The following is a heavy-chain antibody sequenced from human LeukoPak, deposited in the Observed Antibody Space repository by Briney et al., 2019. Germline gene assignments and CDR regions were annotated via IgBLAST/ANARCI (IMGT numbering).Heavy chain of an antibody. CDR1: GFSFGSYA. CDR2: ISSSGSTI. D-gene: IGHD1-26*01. CDR3: ARGSYPMYSGSYSDY. V-gene: IGHV3-48*04. Sequence: GGSLRLSCAASGFSFGSYAMSWVRQAPGKGLEWVSYISSSGSTIYYADSVKGRFTISGDNAKNSLYLQMNSLRAEDTAVYYCARGSYPMYSGSYSDYWGQGTLVTVSS. J-gene: IGHJ4*02.